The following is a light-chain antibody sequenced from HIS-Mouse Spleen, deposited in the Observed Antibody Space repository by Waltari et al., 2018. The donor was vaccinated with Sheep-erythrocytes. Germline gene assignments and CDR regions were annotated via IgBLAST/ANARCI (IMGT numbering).Light chain of an antibody. J-gene: IGKJ4*01. CDR2: DAS. CDR1: QDISNY. V-gene: IGKV1-33*01. CDR3: QQYDNLPLT. Sequence: DIQMTQSPYSLSASVGDRVNITCQASQDISNYLNWYQQKPGKAPKLLIYDASNLETGVPSRFSGSGSVTDFTFTISSLQPEDIATYYCQQYDNLPLTFGGGTKVEIK.